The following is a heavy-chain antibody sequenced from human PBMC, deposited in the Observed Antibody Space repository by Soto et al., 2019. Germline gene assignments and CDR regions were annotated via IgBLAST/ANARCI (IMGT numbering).Heavy chain of an antibody. D-gene: IGHD5-12*01. Sequence: PSETLSLTCTVSGGSISSYYWSWIRQPPGKGLEWIGYIYYSGSTNYNPSLKSRVTISVDTSKNQFSLKLSSVTAADTAVYYCAREKLRGYSGYDRLFDYWGQGTLVTVSS. CDR3: AREKLRGYSGYDRLFDY. CDR2: IYYSGST. J-gene: IGHJ4*02. V-gene: IGHV4-59*01. CDR1: GGSISSYY.